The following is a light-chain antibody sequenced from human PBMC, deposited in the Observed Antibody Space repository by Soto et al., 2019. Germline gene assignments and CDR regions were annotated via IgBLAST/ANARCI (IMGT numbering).Light chain of an antibody. Sequence: QSVLTQPASVSGSPGQSITISCTGTSSDVGAYNHVSWYQHHPGKAPKLMIYDVSNRPSGVSNRFSGSKSGYTASLTISGLLAEEEADYYCTSHKISNTRVFGTGTKVTVL. V-gene: IGLV2-14*01. CDR2: DVS. CDR1: SSDVGAYNH. CDR3: TSHKISNTRV. J-gene: IGLJ1*01.